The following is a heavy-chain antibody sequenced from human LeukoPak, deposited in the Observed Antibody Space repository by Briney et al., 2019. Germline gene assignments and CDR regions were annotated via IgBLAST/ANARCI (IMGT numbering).Heavy chain of an antibody. J-gene: IGHJ4*02. D-gene: IGHD6-13*01. CDR3: AGVRKSSYSSSWRYFDY. V-gene: IGHV1-69*05. CDR1: GGTFSSYA. CDR2: IIPIFGTA. Sequence: ASVKVSCKASGGTFSSYAISWVRQAPGQGLEWMGGIIPIFGTANYAQKFQGRVTMTRDTSTSTVYMELSSLRSEDTAVYYCAGVRKSSYSSSWRYFDYWGQGTLVTVSS.